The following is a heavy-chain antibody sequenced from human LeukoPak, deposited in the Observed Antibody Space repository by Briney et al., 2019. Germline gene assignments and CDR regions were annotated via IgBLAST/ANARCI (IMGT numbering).Heavy chain of an antibody. CDR1: GYTFTGYY. V-gene: IGHV1-2*02. Sequence: ASVKVSCKASGYTFTGYYMHWVRQAPGQGLEWMGWINPNSGGTNYAQKFQGRVIMTRDTSISTAYMELSRLRSDDTAVYYCARVAGCSSTSCFSDYYYYMDVWGKGTTVTVSS. D-gene: IGHD2-2*01. J-gene: IGHJ6*03. CDR2: INPNSGGT. CDR3: ARVAGCSSTSCFSDYYYYMDV.